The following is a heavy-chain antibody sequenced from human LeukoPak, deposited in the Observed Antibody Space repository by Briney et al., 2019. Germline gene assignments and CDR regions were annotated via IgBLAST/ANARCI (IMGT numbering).Heavy chain of an antibody. Sequence: SETLSLTCTISGGSMSTYYWTWIRQPPGKGLEWIGYIHSSGSANYKPSLKSRVTTSVDTSKNQFSLKLTSVSAADTAVYYCARLAAFSMDVWGKGTSVTVSS. J-gene: IGHJ6*04. CDR3: ARLAAFSMDV. CDR2: IHSSGSA. V-gene: IGHV4-59*08. CDR1: GGSMSTYY.